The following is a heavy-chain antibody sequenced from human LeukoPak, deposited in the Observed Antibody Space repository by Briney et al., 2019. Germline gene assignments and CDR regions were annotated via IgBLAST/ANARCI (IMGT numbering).Heavy chain of an antibody. D-gene: IGHD6-19*01. Sequence: SETLSLTCAVYGGSFSGYYWSWIRQPPGKGLEWIGEINHSGSTNYNPSLKSRVTISVDTSKNQFSLKLSSVTAADTAVYYCARLIAHSSGWYSPIDYWGQGTLVTVSS. CDR3: ARLIAHSSGWYSPIDY. V-gene: IGHV4-34*01. J-gene: IGHJ4*02. CDR1: GGSFSGYY. CDR2: INHSGST.